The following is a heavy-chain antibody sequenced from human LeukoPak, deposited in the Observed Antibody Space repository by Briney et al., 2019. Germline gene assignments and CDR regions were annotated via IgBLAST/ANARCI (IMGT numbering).Heavy chain of an antibody. J-gene: IGHJ4*02. CDR3: ARVRGWYLDY. CDR1: GFTFSDYY. Sequence: GGSLRLSCAASGFTFSDYYMSWIRQAPGKGLEWASYISSSSSYTNHADSVKGRFTISRDNAKNSLYLQMNSLRAEDTAVYYCARVRGWYLDYWGQGTVVTVSS. V-gene: IGHV3-11*06. CDR2: ISSSSSYT. D-gene: IGHD6-19*01.